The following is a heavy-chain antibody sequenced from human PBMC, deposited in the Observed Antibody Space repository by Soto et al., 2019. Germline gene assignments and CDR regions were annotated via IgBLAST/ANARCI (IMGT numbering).Heavy chain of an antibody. CDR3: ASVSRDTAIVRAFDI. Sequence: NPSETLSLTCTVSGGSISSYYWSWIRQPPGKGLEWIGYIYYSGSTNYNPSLKSRVTISVDTSKNQFSLKLSSVTAADTAVYYCASVSRDTAIVRAFDIWGQGKMVTVSS. J-gene: IGHJ3*02. CDR1: GGSISSYY. V-gene: IGHV4-59*01. CDR2: IYYSGST. D-gene: IGHD5-18*01.